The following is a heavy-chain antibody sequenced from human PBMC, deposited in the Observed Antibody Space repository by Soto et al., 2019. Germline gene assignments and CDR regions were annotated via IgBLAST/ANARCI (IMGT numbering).Heavy chain of an antibody. CDR2: IYHSGST. CDR1: GGSISSGGYS. Sequence: QLQLQESGSGLVKPSQTLSLTCAVSGGSISSGGYSWSWIRQPPGKGLEWIGYIYHSGSTYYNPSLKGRVTISVDRSKNQFSLKLSSVTAADTAVYYCARGYCGGDCYSGAFDIWGQGTMVTVSS. J-gene: IGHJ3*02. D-gene: IGHD2-21*02. V-gene: IGHV4-30-2*01. CDR3: ARGYCGGDCYSGAFDI.